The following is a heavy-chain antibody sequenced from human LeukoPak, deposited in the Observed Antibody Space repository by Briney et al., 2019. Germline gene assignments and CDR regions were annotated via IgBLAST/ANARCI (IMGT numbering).Heavy chain of an antibody. CDR3: ARESPGGGARLGFDC. CDR1: GFTVSSNY. Sequence: GGSLRLSCAASGFTVSSNYMSWVRQAPGKGLEWVSYISSSGSSIYYADSVKGRFTMSRDNAKNSLYLQMNSLRAEDTAVYYCARESPGGGARLGFDCRGQGTLVTVSS. J-gene: IGHJ4*02. CDR2: ISSSGSSI. V-gene: IGHV3-11*04. D-gene: IGHD3-16*01.